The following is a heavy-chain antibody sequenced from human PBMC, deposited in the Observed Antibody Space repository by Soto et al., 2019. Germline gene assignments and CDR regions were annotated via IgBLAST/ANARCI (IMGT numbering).Heavy chain of an antibody. D-gene: IGHD3-22*01. J-gene: IGHJ3*02. CDR1: GGTFSSYA. CDR3: ARDSPYYYDTSGYLESPTLDVFDI. Sequence: ASVKVSCKASGGTFSSYAISWVRQAPGQGLEWMGGIIPVFGTAIYAQKFQGRVTITADEPTSTAYMGLSSLRSEDTAVYYCARDSPYYYDTSGYLESPTLDVFDIWGQGTMVTVSS. V-gene: IGHV1-69*13. CDR2: IIPVFGTA.